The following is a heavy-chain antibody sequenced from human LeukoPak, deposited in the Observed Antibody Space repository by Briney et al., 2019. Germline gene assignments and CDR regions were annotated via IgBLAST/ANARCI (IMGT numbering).Heavy chain of an antibody. V-gene: IGHV1-8*01. CDR3: ARVGAMVRGVMGRSRGFDP. D-gene: IGHD3-10*01. CDR1: GYTFTSYD. Sequence: GASVKVSCKASGYTFTSYDINWVRQAAGQGREWMGWMNPNSGNTGYAQKFQGRVTMTRNSSISTAYMELSSLRSEDTAVYYCARVGAMVRGVMGRSRGFDPWGQGTLVTVSS. J-gene: IGHJ5*02. CDR2: MNPNSGNT.